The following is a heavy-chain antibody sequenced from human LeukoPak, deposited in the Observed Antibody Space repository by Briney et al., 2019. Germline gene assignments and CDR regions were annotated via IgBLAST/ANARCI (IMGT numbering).Heavy chain of an antibody. CDR1: GFTFSSYS. V-gene: IGHV3-21*01. D-gene: IGHD6-13*01. Sequence: GGSLRLSCAASGFTFSSYSMNWVRQAPGKGLEWVSSISSSSSYIYYADSVKGRFTIPRDNAKNSLYLQMNSLRAEDTAVYYCARDGAPQLGYWGQGTLVTVSS. CDR3: ARDGAPQLGY. CDR2: ISSSSSYI. J-gene: IGHJ4*02.